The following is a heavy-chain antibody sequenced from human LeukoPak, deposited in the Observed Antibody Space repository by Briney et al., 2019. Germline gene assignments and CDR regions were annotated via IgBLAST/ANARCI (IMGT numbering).Heavy chain of an antibody. CDR1: GGSISSGGYY. V-gene: IGHV4-30-2*01. CDR2: IYHSGST. Sequence: SETLSLTCTVSGGSISSGGYYWSWIRQPPGKGLEWIGYIYHSGSTYYNPSLKSRVTISVDRSKNQFSLKLASVTAADTAVYYCARLGGSGGSNWFDPWGQGTLVTVSS. D-gene: IGHD6-19*01. J-gene: IGHJ5*02. CDR3: ARLGGSGGSNWFDP.